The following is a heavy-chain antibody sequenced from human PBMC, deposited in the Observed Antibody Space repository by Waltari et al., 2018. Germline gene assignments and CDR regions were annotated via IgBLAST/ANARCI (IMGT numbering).Heavy chain of an antibody. D-gene: IGHD6-13*01. Sequence: EVQLLESGGGLVQPGGSLRLSCAASGFTFSSYALSWVGQAPGKGLEWVPAISGSGGSTYYADSVKGRFTISRDNSKNTLYLQMNSLRAEDTAVYYCAKDLIAGGTFDYWGQGTLVTVSS. J-gene: IGHJ4*02. V-gene: IGHV3-23*01. CDR2: ISGSGGST. CDR1: GFTFSSYA. CDR3: AKDLIAGGTFDY.